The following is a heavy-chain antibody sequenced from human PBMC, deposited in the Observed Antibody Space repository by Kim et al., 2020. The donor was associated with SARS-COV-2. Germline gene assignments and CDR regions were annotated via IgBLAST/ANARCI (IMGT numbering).Heavy chain of an antibody. CDR2: ISPYNGNT. V-gene: IGHV1-18*01. Sequence: ASVKVSCKTSGYRFSRLNIAWVRQAPGQGPEWMGWISPYNGNTIHAQNFQGRITLTADTSTATAYMELRRLGSDDTAVYYCARGHYDFWSDYYLIWF. D-gene: IGHD3-3*01. CDR1: GYRFSRLN. J-gene: IGHJ5*01. CDR3: ARGHYDFWSDYYLIWF.